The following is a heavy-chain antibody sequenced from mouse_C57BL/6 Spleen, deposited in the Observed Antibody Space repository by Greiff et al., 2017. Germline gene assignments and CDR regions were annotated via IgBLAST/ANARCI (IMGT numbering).Heavy chain of an antibody. J-gene: IGHJ1*03. D-gene: IGHD1-1*01. Sequence: EVQLVESGPGLVKPSQSLSLTCSVSGYSITSGYYWNWIRQLPGNKLEWMGYISYDGSNNYNPSLKNRIPITRDTSKNQFFLKLNSVTTEDTATYYWARANYGGSYDGYFDVWGTGTTVTVSS. V-gene: IGHV3-6*01. CDR2: ISYDGSN. CDR1: GYSITSGYY. CDR3: ARANYGGSYDGYFDV.